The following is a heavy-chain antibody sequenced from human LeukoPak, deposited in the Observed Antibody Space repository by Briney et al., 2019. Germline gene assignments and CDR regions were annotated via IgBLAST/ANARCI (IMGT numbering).Heavy chain of an antibody. V-gene: IGHV3-30*04. D-gene: IGHD4-23*01. J-gene: IGHJ4*02. Sequence: GGSLRLSCAASGFTFSSYAMHWVRQAPGKGLEWVAVISYDGSNKYYADSVKGRFTISRDNSKNTLYLQMNSLRAEDTAVYYGARRLVGTPDYSDYWGQGTLVTVSS. CDR2: ISYDGSNK. CDR3: ARRLVGTPDYSDY. CDR1: GFTFSSYA.